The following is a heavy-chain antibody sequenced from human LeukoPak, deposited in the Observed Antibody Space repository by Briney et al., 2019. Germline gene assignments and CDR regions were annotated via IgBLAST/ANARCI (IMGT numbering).Heavy chain of an antibody. Sequence: GGSLRLSCAASGFTFDDYAMHCVRQAPGKGLEWVSLISGDGDSTYYADSVKGRFTISRDNSKNSLYLQMNSLRTEDTALYYCAKGGQTIYYYAKDVWGQGTTVTVSS. CDR2: ISGDGDST. CDR3: AKGGQTIYYYAKDV. D-gene: IGHD4/OR15-4a*01. J-gene: IGHJ6*02. V-gene: IGHV3-43*02. CDR1: GFTFDDYA.